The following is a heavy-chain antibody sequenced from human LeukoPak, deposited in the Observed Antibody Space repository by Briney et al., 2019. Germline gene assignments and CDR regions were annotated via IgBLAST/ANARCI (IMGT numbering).Heavy chain of an antibody. CDR3: ARGGPSILVVVAAQYDAFDI. CDR2: IIPIFGTA. Sequence: SEKVSCKASGGTFSSYAISWVRQAPGQGLEWMGGIIPIFGTANYAQKFQGRVTITADGSTSTAYMELSSLRSEDTAVYYCARGGPSILVVVAAQYDAFDIWGQGTMVTVSS. J-gene: IGHJ3*02. D-gene: IGHD2-15*01. V-gene: IGHV1-69*13. CDR1: GGTFSSYA.